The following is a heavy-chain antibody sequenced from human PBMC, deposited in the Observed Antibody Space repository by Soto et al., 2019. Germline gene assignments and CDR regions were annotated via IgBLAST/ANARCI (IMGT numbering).Heavy chain of an antibody. D-gene: IGHD6-13*01. V-gene: IGHV1-18*01. Sequence: ASVKVSCKASGYTFTSYGISWVRQAPGQGLEWMGWISAYNGNTNYAQKLQGRVTMTTDTSTSTAYMELRSLRSDDTAVYYCARADRIAEDGGIDYWGQGTLVTVSS. CDR3: ARADRIAEDGGIDY. J-gene: IGHJ4*02. CDR1: GYTFTSYG. CDR2: ISAYNGNT.